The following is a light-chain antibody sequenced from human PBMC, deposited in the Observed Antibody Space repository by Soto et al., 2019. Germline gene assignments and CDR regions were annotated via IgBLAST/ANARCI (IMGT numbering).Light chain of an antibody. J-gene: IGKJ2*01. CDR1: QSINNY. CDR3: QQYYSYPYT. Sequence: DIQMTQSPSSLSASVGDRVTITCRASQSINNYLSWYQQKPGKAPNLLIFGASTLQSGVPSRFSGSGSGTDFTLTISCLQSEDFATYYCQQYYSYPYTFGQGTKVDIK. CDR2: GAS. V-gene: IGKV1-39*01.